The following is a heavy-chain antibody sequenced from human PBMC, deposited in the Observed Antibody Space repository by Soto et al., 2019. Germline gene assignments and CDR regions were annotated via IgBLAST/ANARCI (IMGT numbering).Heavy chain of an antibody. CDR2: IIPIFGTA. Sequence: GASVKVSCKASGGTFSSYAISWVRQAPGQGLEWMGGIIPIFGTANYAQKFQGRVTITADESTSTAYMELSSLRSEDTAVYYCVREGTTGTTTVNYYYYGMDVWGQGTTVTVSS. CDR3: VREGTTGTTTVNYYYYGMDV. V-gene: IGHV1-69*13. J-gene: IGHJ6*02. CDR1: GGTFSSYA. D-gene: IGHD1-1*01.